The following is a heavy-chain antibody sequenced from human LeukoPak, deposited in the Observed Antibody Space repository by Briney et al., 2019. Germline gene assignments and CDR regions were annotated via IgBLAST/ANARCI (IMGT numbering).Heavy chain of an antibody. CDR1: GDSITNYY. J-gene: IGHJ4*02. Sequence: PSETLSLTCTVSGDSITNYYWSWIRQPPGGGLEWIGYIFHGGGTNCDPSLESRLTISLDTSNNQFSLKLRSVTPADTAVYYCATDRAAVESYYYDSWGQGTPATVSS. D-gene: IGHD3-10*01. V-gene: IGHV4-59*01. CDR3: ATDRAAVESYYYDS. CDR2: IFHGGGT.